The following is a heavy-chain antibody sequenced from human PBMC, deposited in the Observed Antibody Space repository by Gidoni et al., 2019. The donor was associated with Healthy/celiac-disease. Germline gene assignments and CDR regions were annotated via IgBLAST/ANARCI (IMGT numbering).Heavy chain of an antibody. V-gene: IGHV3-21*01. CDR1: GLPFSRHS. CDR3: ARDTAMEYYYYYYMDV. D-gene: IGHD5-18*01. J-gene: IGHJ6*03. Sequence: EVQLVESGGGLVKPGGSLRLSCAASGLPFSRHSMNWVGQAPGKGLEWVSSISSSRSYIYYADSVKGRLTISRDNAKNSLYLQMNSLRAEDTAVYYCARDTAMEYYYYYYMDVWGKGTTVTVSS. CDR2: ISSSRSYI.